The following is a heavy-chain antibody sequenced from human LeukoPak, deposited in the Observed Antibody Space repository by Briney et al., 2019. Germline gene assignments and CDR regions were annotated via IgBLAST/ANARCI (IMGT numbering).Heavy chain of an antibody. D-gene: IGHD4-17*01. CDR2: MYYSGST. CDR3: ARASHDYGDYSHFDY. J-gene: IGHJ4*02. Sequence: SETLSLTCTVSGGSISSSSDYWAWIRQPPGKGLEWIGSMYYSGSTYYNPSLKSRVTILADSSKNQFSLKLSSVTAADTAVYYCARASHDYGDYSHFDYWGQGTLVTVS. V-gene: IGHV4-39*07. CDR1: GGSISSSSDY.